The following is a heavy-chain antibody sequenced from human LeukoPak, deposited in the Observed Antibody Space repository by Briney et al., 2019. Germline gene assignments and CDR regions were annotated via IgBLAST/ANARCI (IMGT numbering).Heavy chain of an antibody. Sequence: ASVKVSCKASGYTFTSCAMHWVRQAPGQRLEWMGWINAGNGNTKYSQKFQGRVTITRDTSASTAYMELSSLRSEDTAVYYCAREGIAAAGTGDYWGQGTLVTVSS. J-gene: IGHJ4*02. CDR2: INAGNGNT. CDR1: GYTFTSCA. V-gene: IGHV1-3*01. D-gene: IGHD6-13*01. CDR3: AREGIAAAGTGDY.